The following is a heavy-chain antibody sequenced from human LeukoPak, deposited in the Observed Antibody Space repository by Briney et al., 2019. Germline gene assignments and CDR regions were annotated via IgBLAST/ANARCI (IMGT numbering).Heavy chain of an antibody. Sequence: GGSLRLSCAASGFTVSSNYMSWVRQAPGKGLEWVSVIYSGGSTYYADSVKGRFTISRDNSKNTLYLQMNSLRAEDTAVYYCARGDHLGRYYYYGMDVWGQGTTVTVSS. J-gene: IGHJ6*02. CDR2: IYSGGST. CDR3: ARGDHLGRYYYYGMDV. CDR1: GFTVSSNY. V-gene: IGHV3-66*01.